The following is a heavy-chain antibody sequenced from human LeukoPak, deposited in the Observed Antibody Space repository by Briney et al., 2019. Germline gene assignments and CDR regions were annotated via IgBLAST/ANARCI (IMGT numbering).Heavy chain of an antibody. CDR1: GGSISSGGYY. D-gene: IGHD3-9*01. J-gene: IGHJ5*02. CDR3: AREGGGRYFDWLGN. CDR2: IYYSGST. V-gene: IGHV4-31*03. Sequence: SETLSLTCTVSGGSISSGGYYWSWIRQHPGKGLEWIGYIYYSGSTYYNPSLKSRVTISVDTSKNQFSLKLSSVTAADTAVYYCAREGGGRYFDWLGNWGQGTLVTVSS.